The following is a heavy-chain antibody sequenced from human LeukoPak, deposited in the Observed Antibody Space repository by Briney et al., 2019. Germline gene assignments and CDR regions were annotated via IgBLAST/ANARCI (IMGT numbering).Heavy chain of an antibody. CDR2: IKEDGSQK. CDR1: GFTFSNYW. J-gene: IGHJ4*02. CDR3: ASQQVVAH. D-gene: IGHD2-15*01. Sequence: RGSLRLSCVASGFTFSNYWMSWVRQAPGKGLEWVANIKEDGSQKDYVDSVKGRFTISRDNAKNSVYLQMNSLRVEDTAVYYCASQQVVAHWGQGTRVTVSS. V-gene: IGHV3-7*01.